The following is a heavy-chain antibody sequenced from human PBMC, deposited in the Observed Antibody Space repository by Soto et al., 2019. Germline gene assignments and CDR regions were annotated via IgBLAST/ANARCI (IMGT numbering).Heavy chain of an antibody. Sequence: QVQLVQSGGEVKKPGASMKVSCKASGYTFATYGVSWVRQAPGRGLEWVGWVSAINGATSYAQNFQDRLIMTTDTSTSTAYMELRSLRSDDTAIYYCTRGKSIAVPEGPWGQGTLVTVSS. CDR2: VSAINGAT. J-gene: IGHJ5*02. CDR3: TRGKSIAVPEGP. CDR1: GYTFATYG. V-gene: IGHV1-18*01. D-gene: IGHD6-19*01.